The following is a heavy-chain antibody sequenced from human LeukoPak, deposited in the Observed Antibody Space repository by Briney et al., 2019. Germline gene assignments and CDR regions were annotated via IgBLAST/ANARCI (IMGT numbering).Heavy chain of an antibody. CDR2: LKSKTDGGTT. Sequence: GGSLRLSCAASGFTFSNAWMSWVRQAPGKGLEWVGRLKSKTDGGTTDYAAPVKGRFTISRDDSKNTLYLQMNSLKTEDTAVYYCTTEGFVVVTANDYWGQGTLVTVSS. V-gene: IGHV3-15*01. D-gene: IGHD2-21*02. CDR3: TTEGFVVVTANDY. CDR1: GFTFSNAW. J-gene: IGHJ4*02.